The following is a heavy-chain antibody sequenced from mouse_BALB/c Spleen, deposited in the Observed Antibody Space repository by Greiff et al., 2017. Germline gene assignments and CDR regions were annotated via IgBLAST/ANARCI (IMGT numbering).Heavy chain of an antibody. CDR2: INPGSGGT. CDR1: GYAFTNYL. J-gene: IGHJ2*01. CDR3: ATGGLVTNY. V-gene: IGHV1-54*01. D-gene: IGHD2-3*01. Sequence: VQLKESGAELVRPGTSVKVSCKASGYAFTNYLIEWVKQRPGQGLEWIGVINPGSGGTNYNEKFKGKATLTADKSSSTAYMQLSSLTSDDSAVYFCATGGLVTNYWGQGTTLTVSS.